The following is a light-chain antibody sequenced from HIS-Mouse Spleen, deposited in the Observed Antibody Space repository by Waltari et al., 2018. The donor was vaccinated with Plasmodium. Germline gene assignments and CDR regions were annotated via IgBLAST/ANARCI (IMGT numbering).Light chain of an antibody. CDR3: CSYAGSYTLV. Sequence: QSALTQPRSVSVSPGQSVTISCTGTSSDVGGYNYVSWYQPNPGQAPKLMIYNVSNRPSAVPDRFSGSTSGNTASLTISGLQAEDEADYYCCSYAGSYTLVFGGGTKLTVL. J-gene: IGLJ2*01. CDR1: SSDVGGYNY. V-gene: IGLV2-11*01. CDR2: NVS.